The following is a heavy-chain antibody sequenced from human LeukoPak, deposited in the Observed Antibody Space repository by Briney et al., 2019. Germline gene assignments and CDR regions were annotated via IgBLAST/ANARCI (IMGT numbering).Heavy chain of an antibody. CDR3: ANHLGSGWSFHY. V-gene: IGHV3-48*01. J-gene: IGHJ4*02. CDR1: GFPFSGYS. D-gene: IGHD6-19*01. CDR2: ISSSNTI. Sequence: GGSLRLSCAASGFPFSGYSLTWVRQAPGKGLEWISYISSSNTIYYADSVKGRFTISRDNSKNTLYLQMNSLRAEDTAVYYCANHLGSGWSFHYWGQGTLVTVSS.